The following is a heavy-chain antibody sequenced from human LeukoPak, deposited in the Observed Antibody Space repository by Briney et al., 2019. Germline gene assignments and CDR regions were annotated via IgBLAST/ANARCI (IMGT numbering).Heavy chain of an antibody. CDR1: GYTLTELS. D-gene: IGHD1-26*01. CDR3: ARLWELRGPYYYYGMDV. V-gene: IGHV1-69*13. J-gene: IGHJ6*02. Sequence: SVKVSCKVSGYTLTELSMHWVRQAPGQGLEWMGGIIPIFGTANYAQKFQGRVTITADESTSTAYMELSSLRSEDTAVYYCARLWELRGPYYYYGMDVWGQGTTVTVSS. CDR2: IIPIFGTA.